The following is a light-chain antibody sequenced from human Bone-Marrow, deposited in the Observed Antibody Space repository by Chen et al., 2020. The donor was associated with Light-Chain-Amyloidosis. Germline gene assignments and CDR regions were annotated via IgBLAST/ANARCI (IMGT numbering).Light chain of an antibody. J-gene: IGLJ1*01. V-gene: IGLV1-47*01. CDR3: AAWDGSLSGYV. Sequence: QSLLSQSPSASGTPWQRVTNPCSGASSNIGINYGYWLQHFPGAAPNLLIHRNNQRPSGVPDRFSASKSGPSAVLAISGLRSEEESYYYCAAWDGSLSGYVFGTVTKVIVL. CDR1: SSNIGINY. CDR2: RNN.